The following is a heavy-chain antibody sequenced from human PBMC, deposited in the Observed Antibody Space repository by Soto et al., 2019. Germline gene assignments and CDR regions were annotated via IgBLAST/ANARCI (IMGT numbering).Heavy chain of an antibody. Sequence: QVQLVESGGGVVQPGRSLRLSCAASGFSFSLNAMHWVRQAPGKGLEWVAVISYDGGDKFYAASVKGRFTISRDNSENTLYLHMSSLKSEDTAVHYCARDRYSAAVATYLDYWGQGALVSVSS. D-gene: IGHD2-2*01. J-gene: IGHJ4*02. CDR2: ISYDGGDK. CDR1: GFSFSLNA. V-gene: IGHV3-30*15. CDR3: ARDRYSAAVATYLDY.